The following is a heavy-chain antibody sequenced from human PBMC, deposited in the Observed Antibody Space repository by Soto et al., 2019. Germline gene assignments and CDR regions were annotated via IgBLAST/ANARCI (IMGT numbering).Heavy chain of an antibody. D-gene: IGHD3-3*01. V-gene: IGHV1-3*01. J-gene: IGHJ4*02. CDR1: GYSFTSYA. CDR2: INAGNGNT. CDR3: ARDSTYYDFWSGPKGPGYYVDY. Sequence: ASVKVSCKASGYSFTSYAIHWVRQAPGQRLEWMGWINAGNGNTKYSQKFQGRVTITTDTSASTAYMELSSLRSEDTAVYYCARDSTYYDFWSGPKGPGYYVDYWGQGTLVTVSS.